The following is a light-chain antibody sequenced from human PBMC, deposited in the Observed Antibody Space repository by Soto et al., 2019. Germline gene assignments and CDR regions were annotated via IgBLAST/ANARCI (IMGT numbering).Light chain of an antibody. Sequence: DIQMTQSPSSVSASVGDRVTITCRASQGINRWLAWYQQKPGKAPKLLIYSASSSQSGVPPRLSGSGSGTEFSHTIRSLQPDDFGTYYCQQYNYYWTFGQGTKVDIK. CDR1: QGINRW. V-gene: IGKV1D-16*01. CDR2: SAS. CDR3: QQYNYYWT. J-gene: IGKJ1*01.